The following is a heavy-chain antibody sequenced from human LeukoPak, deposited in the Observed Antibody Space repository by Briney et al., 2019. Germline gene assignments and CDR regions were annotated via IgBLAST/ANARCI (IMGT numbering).Heavy chain of an antibody. CDR3: ARCTASCYANAFDV. Sequence: PGGSLRFSCTASGFTFNNNAMSWVRQAPGKGLEWVSAINGGGDATEYTDSVRGRFTISRDNSKNTLYLQMNSLRPEDTAVYYCARCTASCYANAFDVWGQGTLLTVSS. CDR2: INGGGDAT. J-gene: IGHJ3*01. CDR1: GFTFNNNA. D-gene: IGHD2-2*01. V-gene: IGHV3-23*01.